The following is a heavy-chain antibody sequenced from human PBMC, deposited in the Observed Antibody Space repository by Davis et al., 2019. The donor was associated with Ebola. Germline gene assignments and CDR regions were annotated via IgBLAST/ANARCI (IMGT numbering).Heavy chain of an antibody. Sequence: PGGSLRLSCAASGFTFDDYAMHWVRQAPGKGLEWVSGISWNSGSIGYADSVKGRFTISRDNAKNSLYLQMNSLRAEDTAVYYCARGITMIVVASYYFDYWGQGTLVTVSS. CDR3: ARGITMIVVASYYFDY. CDR1: GFTFDDYA. V-gene: IGHV3-9*01. J-gene: IGHJ4*02. CDR2: ISWNSGSI. D-gene: IGHD3-22*01.